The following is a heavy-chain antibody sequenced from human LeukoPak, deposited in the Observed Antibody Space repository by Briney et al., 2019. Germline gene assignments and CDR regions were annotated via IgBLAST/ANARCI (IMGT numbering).Heavy chain of an antibody. CDR2: IEQDGSEK. Sequence: GGSLRLSCAASGLTFSAYWGNWVRQAPGKGLEWVANIEQDGSEKNYVDSVKGRFTISRDNGANSLYLQMSNLRVEDTGVYYCVGGIGWLPDYWGQGTLVTVSS. D-gene: IGHD6-19*01. CDR1: GLTFSAYW. CDR3: VGGIGWLPDY. J-gene: IGHJ4*02. V-gene: IGHV3-7*01.